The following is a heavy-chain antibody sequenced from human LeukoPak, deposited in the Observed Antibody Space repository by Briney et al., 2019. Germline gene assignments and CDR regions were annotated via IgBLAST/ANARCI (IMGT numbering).Heavy chain of an antibody. J-gene: IGHJ5*02. CDR1: GGSFSGYY. CDR3: ARGRGVFRYNWFDP. V-gene: IGHV4-34*01. D-gene: IGHD2-8*01. CDR2: INHSGST. Sequence: ETLSLTCAVYGGSFSGYYWSWIRQPPGKGLEWIGEINHSGSTNYNPSLKSRVTISVDTSKNQFSLKLSSVTAADTAVYYCARGRGVFRYNWFDPWGQGTLVTVSS.